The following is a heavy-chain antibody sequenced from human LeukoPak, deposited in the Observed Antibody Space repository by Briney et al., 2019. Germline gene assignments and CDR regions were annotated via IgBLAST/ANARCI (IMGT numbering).Heavy chain of an antibody. V-gene: IGHV1-2*06. Sequence: ASVTVSCTASGYTFTVYYMHWVRQAPGQGLEWMGRIDPNSGGANYAQKFQGRVTMTRDTSISTAYMELSRLRSDDTAVYYCARIGGDLDYWGQGTLVTVSS. CDR1: GYTFTVYY. J-gene: IGHJ4*02. CDR2: IDPNSGGA. D-gene: IGHD2-21*01. CDR3: ARIGGDLDY.